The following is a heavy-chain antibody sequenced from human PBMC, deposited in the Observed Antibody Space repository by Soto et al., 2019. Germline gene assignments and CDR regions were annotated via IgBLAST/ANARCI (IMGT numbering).Heavy chain of an antibody. V-gene: IGHV1-2*04. CDR1: GYTFTGYY. J-gene: IGHJ3*02. Sequence: ASVKVSCKASGYTFTGYYMHWVRQAPGQGLEWMGWINPHSGGTNYAQKFQGLVTMTRDASISTSYVELSMLRSDDTAVYYCARSLLAIGYCTNGVCPDAFDIWGQGTTVTVSS. CDR2: INPHSGGT. CDR3: ARSLLAIGYCTNGVCPDAFDI. D-gene: IGHD2-8*01.